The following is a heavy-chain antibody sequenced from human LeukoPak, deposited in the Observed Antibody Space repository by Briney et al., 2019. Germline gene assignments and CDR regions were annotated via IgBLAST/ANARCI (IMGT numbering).Heavy chain of an antibody. J-gene: IGHJ4*02. Sequence: SETLSLTCTLSGGSLSSGGYYWSWIRQPPGKGLECIMYIYHSGSTYYNPSLKSRVTISVDRSKNQFSLKLSSVTAADTAVYYCASSLRCSSTSCQYDYWGQGTLVTVSS. V-gene: IGHV4-30-2*01. CDR3: ASSLRCSSTSCQYDY. D-gene: IGHD2-2*01. CDR2: IYHSGST. CDR1: GGSLSSGGYY.